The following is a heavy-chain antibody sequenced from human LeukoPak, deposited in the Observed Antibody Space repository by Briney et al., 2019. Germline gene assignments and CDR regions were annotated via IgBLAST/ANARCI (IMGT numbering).Heavy chain of an antibody. V-gene: IGHV4-59*08. J-gene: IGHJ6*02. D-gene: IGHD4-23*01. CDR2: IYYSGNT. CDR1: GGSISSYY. Sequence: PSETLSLTCTVSGGSISSYYWSWIRQPPGKGLEWIGYIYYSGNTNYNPSLMSRVTISVDTSKNQFSLKLSSVTAADTAVYYCARSHGGNSDYYFYGMDVWGQGTTVTVSS. CDR3: ARSHGGNSDYYFYGMDV.